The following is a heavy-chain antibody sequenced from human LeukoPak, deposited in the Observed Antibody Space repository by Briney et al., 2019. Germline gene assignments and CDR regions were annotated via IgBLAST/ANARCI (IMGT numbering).Heavy chain of an antibody. CDR3: ASWERITMIVVAPSGFRY. V-gene: IGHV4-34*01. CDR2: INHSGST. Sequence: SETLSLTCAVYGGSFSGYYWSWIRQPPGKGLEWIGEINHSGSTNYNPSLKSRVTISVDTSKNQFSLKLSSVTAADRAVYYCASWERITMIVVAPSGFRYWGQGTLVTVSS. J-gene: IGHJ4*02. D-gene: IGHD3-22*01. CDR1: GGSFSGYY.